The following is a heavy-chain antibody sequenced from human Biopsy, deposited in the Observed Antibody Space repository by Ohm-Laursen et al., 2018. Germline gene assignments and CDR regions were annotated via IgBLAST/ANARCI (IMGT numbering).Heavy chain of an antibody. D-gene: IGHD1-1*01. J-gene: IGHJ5*02. V-gene: IGHV6-1*01. CDR3: ARETPTGIPFNWFDP. CDR1: GDSISNKDAA. CDR2: TYYRTQWFF. Sequence: QTLSLTCAISGDSISNKDAAWDWIRRSPSRGLEWLGRTYYRTQWFFDYAVFVRSRISIKPDTSKNQFSLELNSVTPEDTAVYFCARETPTGIPFNWFDPWGQGTLVTDSS.